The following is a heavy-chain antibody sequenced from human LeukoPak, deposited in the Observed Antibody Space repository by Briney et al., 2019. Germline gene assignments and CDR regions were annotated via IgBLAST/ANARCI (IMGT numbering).Heavy chain of an antibody. CDR2: IYNSGAKI. D-gene: IGHD6-19*01. V-gene: IGHV3-23*01. CDR3: AKDVAPDSGWDLDY. Sequence: GGSLRLSCAVSGLTFSTYSMTWVRQGPGKGLEWVSSIYNSGAKIFYADSVKGRFAISRDNSKNMLYLQMNSLRVEDTAVYYCAKDVAPDSGWDLDYWGQGTLVTVSS. J-gene: IGHJ4*02. CDR1: GLTFSTYS.